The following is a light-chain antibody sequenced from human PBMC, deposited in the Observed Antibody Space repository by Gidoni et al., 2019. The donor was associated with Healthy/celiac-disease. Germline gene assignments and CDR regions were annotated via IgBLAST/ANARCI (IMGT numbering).Light chain of an antibody. CDR2: GNS. Sequence: QSVLTQPPSVSGAPGQRVTISCTGSSSNIGAGYDVHWYQQLPGTAPKLLIYGNSNRASGVPDQFSGSKSGTSASLAITGLQAEDEADYYCQSYDSSPHWVFGGGTKLTVL. J-gene: IGLJ3*02. CDR3: QSYDSSPHWV. V-gene: IGLV1-40*01. CDR1: SSNIGAGYD.